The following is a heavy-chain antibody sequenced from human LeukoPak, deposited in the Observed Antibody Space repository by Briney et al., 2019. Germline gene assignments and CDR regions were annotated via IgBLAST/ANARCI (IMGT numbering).Heavy chain of an antibody. CDR2: VPYDGSNQ. V-gene: IGHV3-30*03. J-gene: IGHJ4*02. Sequence: GGSLRLSCAASGFTFSSYSMNWVRQAPGKGLEWVAVVPYDGSNQYYADSVKGRFTISRDTSKNTLYLEVNSLRPDDTAVYYCARDRYYYASGTFDSWGQGTLVTVSS. CDR3: ARDRYYYASGTFDS. CDR1: GFTFSSYS. D-gene: IGHD3-10*01.